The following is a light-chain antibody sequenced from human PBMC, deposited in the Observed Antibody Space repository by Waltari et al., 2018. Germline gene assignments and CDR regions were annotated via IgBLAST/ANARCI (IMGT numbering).Light chain of an antibody. CDR2: SKG. V-gene: IGLV3-21*01. CDR1: DMGTKS. Sequence: SYVLTQPPSVSVAPGKAARISCGGDDMGTKSVPWHQQKPGQVPVLVIYSKGDRPSGIPERFSGSNSGNTATLTISRVEAGDEADYYCQVWHTRGHHYAFGPGTKVIVL. CDR3: QVWHTRGHHYA. J-gene: IGLJ1*01.